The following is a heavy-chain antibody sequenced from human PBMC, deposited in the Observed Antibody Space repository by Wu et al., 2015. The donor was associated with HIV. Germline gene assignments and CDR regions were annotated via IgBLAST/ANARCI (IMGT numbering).Heavy chain of an antibody. CDR3: ASRFENYYDTNGYSADY. CDR1: GYTFTGYY. V-gene: IGHV1-2*02. D-gene: IGHD3-22*01. Sequence: QVQLVQSGTEVKKPGASVKVSCKASGYTFTGYYMHWVRQAPGQGLEWMGWINPNSGGTNYAQKFQGRVTMTRDTSISTAYMELSRLRSDDTAVYYCASRFENYYDTNGYSADYWGQGTLVTVSS. CDR2: INPNSGGT. J-gene: IGHJ4*02.